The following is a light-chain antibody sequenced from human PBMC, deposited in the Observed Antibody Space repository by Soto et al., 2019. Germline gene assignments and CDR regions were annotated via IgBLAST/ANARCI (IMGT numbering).Light chain of an antibody. J-gene: IGLJ1*01. CDR3: SSYTSISGV. V-gene: IGLV2-14*01. CDR2: DVS. CDR1: SSDVGGYNY. Sequence: QSVLTQPASVPGSPGQSITISCTGTSSDVGGYNYVSWYQQHPGKAPKLMIYDVSNRPSGVSNRFSGSKSGNTASLTISGLQAEDEADYYCSSYTSISGVFGTGTKVTVL.